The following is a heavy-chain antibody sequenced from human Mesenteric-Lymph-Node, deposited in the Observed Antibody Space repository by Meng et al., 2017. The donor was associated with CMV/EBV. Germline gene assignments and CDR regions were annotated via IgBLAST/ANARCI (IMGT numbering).Heavy chain of an antibody. CDR2: ISSSSTYI. CDR3: AKFQSTLGTSLYYYYYGMDV. Sequence: GGSLRLSCAASGFTFSTFGMSWVRQAPGKGLEWVASISSSSTYIYYADSVKGRFTVSRDNAENSLFLQMNSLGADDTAVYYCAKFQSTLGTSLYYYYYGMDVWGQGTTVTVSS. J-gene: IGHJ6*02. D-gene: IGHD5/OR15-5a*01. CDR1: GFTFSTFG. V-gene: IGHV3-21*01.